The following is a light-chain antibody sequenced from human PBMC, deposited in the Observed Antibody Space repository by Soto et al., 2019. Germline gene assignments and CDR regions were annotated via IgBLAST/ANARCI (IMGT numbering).Light chain of an antibody. CDR3: QQYNRYRA. CDR1: QNINKW. V-gene: IGKV1-5*03. Sequence: DIQMTQSPSTLSASVGDRVTITCRASQNINKWLAWYQHKPGKAPALLIYEASSLGGGVPSRFSGSGFGTEFTLTISRLQADDFATYYCQQYNRYRAFGQGTKVEIK. CDR2: EAS. J-gene: IGKJ1*01.